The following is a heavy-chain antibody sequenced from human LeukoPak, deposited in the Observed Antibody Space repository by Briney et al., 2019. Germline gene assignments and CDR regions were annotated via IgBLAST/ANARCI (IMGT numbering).Heavy chain of an antibody. D-gene: IGHD6-6*01. V-gene: IGHV4-38-2*02. CDR3: ASEHSSSPFF. CDR1: GHSIFSNYY. Sequence: SKTLSLTCTVSGHSIFSNYYHWGWIRQPPGKGLEWIASVHHSGTAYYNPSLKSRVTISVDTSENQFSLKLGHVTAADTAMYYCASEHSSSPFFWSQGTLVTVSS. CDR2: VHHSGTA. J-gene: IGHJ4*02.